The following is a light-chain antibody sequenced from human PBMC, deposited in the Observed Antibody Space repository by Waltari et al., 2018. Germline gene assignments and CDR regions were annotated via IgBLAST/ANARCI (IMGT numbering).Light chain of an antibody. J-gene: IGLJ3*02. CDR1: SSNIGSNT. CDR2: SNN. Sequence: QSVLTQPPSASGTPGQRVTIPCSGSSSNIGSNTVTWYQHLPGTAPKLLLYSNNQRPSGVPDRFSGSKSGTSASLAISGLQSEDAADYYCAAWDDSLNAWLFGGGTKLTVL. CDR3: AAWDDSLNAWL. V-gene: IGLV1-44*01.